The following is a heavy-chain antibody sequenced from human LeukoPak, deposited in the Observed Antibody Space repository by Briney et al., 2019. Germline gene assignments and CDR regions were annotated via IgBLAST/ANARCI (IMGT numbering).Heavy chain of an antibody. CDR2: INWNGGST. CDR3: ARAAPRRGDYYYYMDV. V-gene: IGHV3-20*04. D-gene: IGHD3-10*01. J-gene: IGHJ6*03. Sequence: GGTLRLSCAPSGFTFDDYGMSCGPDAPGEGRECGSGINWNGGSTGYADSVKGRFTISRDNAKNSLYLQMNSLRAEDTALYYCARAAPRRGDYYYYMDVRGKGTTVTVSS. CDR1: GFTFDDYG.